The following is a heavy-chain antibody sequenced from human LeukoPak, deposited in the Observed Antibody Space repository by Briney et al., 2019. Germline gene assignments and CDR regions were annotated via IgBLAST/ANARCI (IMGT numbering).Heavy chain of an antibody. CDR2: ISAYNGNT. CDR3: ARDQFGELLGY. CDR1: GGTFSSYA. V-gene: IGHV1-18*01. D-gene: IGHD3-10*01. J-gene: IGHJ4*02. Sequence: GASVKVSCKASGGTFSSYAISWVRQAPGQGLEWMGWISAYNGNTNYAQKLQGRVTMTTDTSTSTAYMDLRSLRSDDTAVYYCARDQFGELLGYWGQGTQVTVSS.